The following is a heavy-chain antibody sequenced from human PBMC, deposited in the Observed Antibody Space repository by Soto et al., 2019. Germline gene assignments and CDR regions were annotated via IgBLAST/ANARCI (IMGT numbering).Heavy chain of an antibody. CDR3: ARAGYYYGSGSYHYGMDV. CDR1: GGSFSGYY. CDR2: INHSGST. D-gene: IGHD3-10*01. J-gene: IGHJ6*02. Sequence: PSETLCLTCAVYGGSFSGYYWSWIRQPPGKGLEWIGEINHSGSTNYNPSLKSRVTISVDTSKNQFSLKLSSVTAADTAVYYCARAGYYYGSGSYHYGMDVWGQGTTVT. V-gene: IGHV4-34*01.